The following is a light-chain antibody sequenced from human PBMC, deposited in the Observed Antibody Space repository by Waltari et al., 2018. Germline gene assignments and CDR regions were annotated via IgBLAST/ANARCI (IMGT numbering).Light chain of an antibody. J-gene: IGKJ2*01. CDR1: QTLVYSDGNTY. CDR3: MQASHWPYT. CDR2: KVS. V-gene: IGKV2-30*01. Sequence: DVVMTQSPLSLPVTLGQPASISCLPSQTLVYSDGNTYLNWVHQRPGQTPRRLIYKVSYRESGVPDRVSGSGSGTDFSLKISRVEAEDVGVYFCMQASHWPYTFGQGTKLEI.